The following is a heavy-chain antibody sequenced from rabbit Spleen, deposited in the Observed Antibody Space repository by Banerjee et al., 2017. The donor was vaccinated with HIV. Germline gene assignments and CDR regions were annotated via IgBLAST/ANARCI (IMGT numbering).Heavy chain of an antibody. CDR2: IDAGSGGIT. V-gene: IGHV1S40*01. D-gene: IGHD4-2*01. J-gene: IGHJ4*01. CDR1: GFSFSSIYY. CDR3: ARDAGTFPYIDAYFNL. Sequence: QSLEESGGDLVKPGASLTLTCTASGFSFSSIYYMCWVRQAPGKGLEWIACIDAGSGGITYYASWARGRFTGSKTSSTTVTLQMTSLTVADTATYFCARDAGTFPYIDAYFNLWGPGTLVTVS.